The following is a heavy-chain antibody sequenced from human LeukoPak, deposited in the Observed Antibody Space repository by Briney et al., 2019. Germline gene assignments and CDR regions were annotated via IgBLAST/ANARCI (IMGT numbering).Heavy chain of an antibody. D-gene: IGHD5-12*01. Sequence: QTGGSLRLSCAASGFTFSSYAMSWVRQAPGKGLEWVSAISGSGGSTYYADSVKGRFTISRDNSKNTLYLQMNSLRAEDTAVYYCAKDLVATISEGFDYWGQGTLVTVSS. J-gene: IGHJ4*02. CDR1: GFTFSSYA. V-gene: IGHV3-23*01. CDR3: AKDLVATISEGFDY. CDR2: ISGSGGST.